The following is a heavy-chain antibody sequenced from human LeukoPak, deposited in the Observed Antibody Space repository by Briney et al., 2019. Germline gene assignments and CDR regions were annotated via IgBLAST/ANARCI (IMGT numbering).Heavy chain of an antibody. D-gene: IGHD3-16*02. CDR3: AGGGVSSLYDYVWGSYRPTFFDY. CDR1: GFTFSDYY. J-gene: IGHJ4*02. CDR2: ISSSGSTI. Sequence: GGSLRLSRVASGFTFSDYYMSWIRQAPGKGLEWVSYISSSGSTIYYADSVKGRFTISRDNAKNSLYLQMNSLRAEDTAVYYCAGGGVSSLYDYVWGSYRPTFFDYWGQGTLVTVSS. V-gene: IGHV3-11*01.